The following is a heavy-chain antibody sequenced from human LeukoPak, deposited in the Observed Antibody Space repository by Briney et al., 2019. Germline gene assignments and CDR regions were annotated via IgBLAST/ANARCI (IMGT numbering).Heavy chain of an antibody. J-gene: IGHJ4*02. V-gene: IGHV3-30*04. D-gene: IGHD6-19*01. CDR1: GFAIIGYA. CDR2: ISHDTTER. Sequence: PGGSLRLSCAASGFAIIGYAMYWVRQAPGKGLEFVASISHDTTERYRESVKGRFTISRDTSKNTLYLQMNSLRAEDTAVYYCAKDALGSGWYYFDYWGQGTLVTVSS. CDR3: AKDALGSGWYYFDY.